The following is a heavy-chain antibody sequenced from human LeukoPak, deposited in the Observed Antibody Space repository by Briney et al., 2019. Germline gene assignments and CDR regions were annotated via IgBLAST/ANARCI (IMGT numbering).Heavy chain of an antibody. CDR3: ARGPAYYDFWSGYYLDY. D-gene: IGHD3-3*01. J-gene: IGHJ4*02. CDR2: IYHSGST. Sequence: PSETLSLTCAVSGGSISSSNWWSWVRQPPGKGLEWIGEIYHSGSTNYNPSLKSRVTISVDKSKNQFPLKLSSVTAADTAVYYCARGPAYYDFWSGYYLDYWGQGTLVTVSS. CDR1: GGSISSSNW. V-gene: IGHV4-4*02.